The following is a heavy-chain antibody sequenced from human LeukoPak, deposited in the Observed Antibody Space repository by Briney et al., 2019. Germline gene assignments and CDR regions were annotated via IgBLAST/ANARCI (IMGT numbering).Heavy chain of an antibody. CDR1: GYTFTSYY. J-gene: IGHJ3*02. CDR3: AREYDYDSSGSDAFDI. D-gene: IGHD3-22*01. CDR2: INPSGGST. Sequence: ASVKVSFNASGYTFTSYYMHWVRQAPGQGLEWMGIINPSGGSTSYAQKFPVRVTMTRDMYTTTVYMELSSSRSEDTDVYYCAREYDYDSSGSDAFDIWGQGTMVTVSS. V-gene: IGHV1-46*01.